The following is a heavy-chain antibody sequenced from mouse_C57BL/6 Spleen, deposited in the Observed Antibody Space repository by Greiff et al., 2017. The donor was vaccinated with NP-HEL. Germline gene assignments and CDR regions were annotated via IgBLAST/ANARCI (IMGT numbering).Heavy chain of an antibody. CDR3: ARGDYYGSSYVSPWFAY. CDR1: GYTFTDYN. Sequence: EVQLQQSGPELVKPGASVKMSCKASGYTFTDYNMHWVKQSPGKSLEWIGYINPNDGGTSYNQKFKGKATLTVNKSSSTAYMELSSLTSEDTAVYYGARGDYYGSSYVSPWFAYWGQGTLVTVSA. CDR2: INPNDGGT. D-gene: IGHD1-1*01. J-gene: IGHJ3*01. V-gene: IGHV1-22*01.